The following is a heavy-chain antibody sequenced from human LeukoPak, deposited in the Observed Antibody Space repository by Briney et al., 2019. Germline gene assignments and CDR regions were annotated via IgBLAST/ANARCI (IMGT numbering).Heavy chain of an antibody. CDR1: GFTFSSYS. CDR3: ARVFVGENFDY. CDR2: ISYTGSNK. D-gene: IGHD1-14*01. V-gene: IGHV3-48*04. J-gene: IGHJ4*02. Sequence: PGGSLRLSCAASGFTFSSYSMIWVRQAPGKGLEWLSYISYTGSNKYYAESVKGRFTISRDNAKNSLYLQMDSLRVEDTAVYFCARVFVGENFDYWGQGTLVTVSS.